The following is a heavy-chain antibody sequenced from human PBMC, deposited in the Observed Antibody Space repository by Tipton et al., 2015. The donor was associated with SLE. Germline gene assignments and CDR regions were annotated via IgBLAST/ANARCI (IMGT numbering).Heavy chain of an antibody. CDR2: IHTSGST. CDR3: ARDWSSGWYNWCDP. V-gene: IGHV4-4*08. D-gene: IGHD6-19*01. Sequence: TLSLTCTVSGGSISSYNWSWIRQPPGKGLEWIGYIHTSGSTNYNPSPKSRVTITVDTSKNQFSLKLSSVTAADTAVYYCARDWSSGWYNWCDPWGQGTLVTVSS. CDR1: GGSISSYN. J-gene: IGHJ5*02.